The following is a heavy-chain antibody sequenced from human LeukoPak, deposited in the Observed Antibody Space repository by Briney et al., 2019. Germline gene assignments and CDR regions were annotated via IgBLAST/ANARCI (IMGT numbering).Heavy chain of an antibody. D-gene: IGHD1-26*01. Sequence: PSETLSLTCAVYGGSFSGYYRSWIRQPPGKGLEWIGEINHSGSTNYNPSLKSRVTISVDTSKNQFSLKLSSVTAADTAVYYCARVLGGSYLVAVDYWGQGTLVTVSS. J-gene: IGHJ4*02. V-gene: IGHV4-34*01. CDR1: GGSFSGYY. CDR3: ARVLGGSYLVAVDY. CDR2: INHSGST.